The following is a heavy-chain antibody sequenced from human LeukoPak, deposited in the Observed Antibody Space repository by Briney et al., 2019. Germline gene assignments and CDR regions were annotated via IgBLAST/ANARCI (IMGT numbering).Heavy chain of an antibody. J-gene: IGHJ4*01. D-gene: IGHD5-12*01. Sequence: SRTLCLSCTVSGVPISSDANCSSLISPPPGKGLEWIGHIPYSGSTYYSPSLRRRVTMSVDTSKNQCSLTLNSVTAADTALYSCARGGIGGNDYFDSWGHGTLVAASS. CDR3: ARGGIGGNDYFDS. CDR1: GVPISSDANC. CDR2: IPYSGST. V-gene: IGHV4-30-4*01.